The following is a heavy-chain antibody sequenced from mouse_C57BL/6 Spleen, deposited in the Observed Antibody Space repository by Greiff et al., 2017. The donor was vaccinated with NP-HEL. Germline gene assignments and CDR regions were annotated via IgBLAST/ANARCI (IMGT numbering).Heavy chain of an antibody. CDR3: ARWGDVDYAMDY. V-gene: IGHV1-82*01. CDR2: IYPGDGDT. CDR1: GYAFSSSW. J-gene: IGHJ4*01. Sequence: QVQLKQSGPELVKPGASVKISCKASGYAFSSSWMNWVKQRPGKGLEWIGRIYPGDGDTNYNGKFKGKATLTADKSSSTAYMQLSSLTSEDSAVYFCARWGDVDYAMDYWGQGTSVTVSS. D-gene: IGHD3-3*01.